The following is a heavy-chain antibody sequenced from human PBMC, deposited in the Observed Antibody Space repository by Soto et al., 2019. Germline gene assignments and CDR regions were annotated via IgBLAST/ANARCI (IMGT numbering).Heavy chain of an antibody. D-gene: IGHD3-10*01. J-gene: IGHJ6*02. CDR1: GGSFSGYY. V-gene: IGHV4-34*01. CDR3: AGGSWGVSYYYYYGMDV. Sequence: SETLSLTCAVYGGSFSGYYWSWIRQPPGKGLEWIGEINHSGSTNYNPSLKSRVTISVDTSKNQFSLKLSSVTAADTAVYYCAGGSWGVSYYYYYGMDVWGQGTTVTVSS. CDR2: INHSGST.